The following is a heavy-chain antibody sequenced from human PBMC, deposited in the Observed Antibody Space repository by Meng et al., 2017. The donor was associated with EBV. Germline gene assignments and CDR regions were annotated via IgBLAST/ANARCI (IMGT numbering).Heavy chain of an antibody. CDR2: IRSQVDGRTA. Sequence: EVQLVESGGGLVNPVESLKLSCAASEFTFTSAWMNWVRQAPGKGLEWVGRIRSQVDGRTADYSAPVKGRFTISRDDSKHTLYLQMNSLKIEDSAVYYCTTDEGGSRFWGQGTLVTVSS. CDR3: TTDEGGSRF. D-gene: IGHD1-26*01. J-gene: IGHJ4*02. CDR1: EFTFTSAW. V-gene: IGHV3-15*01.